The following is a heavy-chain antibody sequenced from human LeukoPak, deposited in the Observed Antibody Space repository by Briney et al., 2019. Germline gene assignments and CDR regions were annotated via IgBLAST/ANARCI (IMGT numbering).Heavy chain of an antibody. V-gene: IGHV3-23*01. Sequence: GGSLRLSCAASGFTYSGYAMSWVRQAPGKGLEWVSAISVSGGSTYYADSVKGRFTISRDNSKNTLYLQMNSLRAEETAVYYCAKERSRGGDCLDYWGQGTLVTVSS. CDR2: ISVSGGST. J-gene: IGHJ4*02. CDR3: AKERSRGGDCLDY. CDR1: GFTYSGYA. D-gene: IGHD2-21*02.